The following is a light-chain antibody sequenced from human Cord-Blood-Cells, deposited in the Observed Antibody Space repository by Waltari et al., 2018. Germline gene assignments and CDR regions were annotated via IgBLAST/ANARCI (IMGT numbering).Light chain of an antibody. V-gene: IGLV2-8*01. Sequence: QSALTQPPSESGSPGQSVTISCTGTSSDVGGYNYVSWYQQHPGKAPKLMVYEVSRRPSGVPDRFSGSKSGNPASLTVSGLQAEDEADYSCSSYAGSNKLVFGGGTKLTVL. CDR3: SSYAGSNKLV. CDR2: EVS. CDR1: SSDVGGYNY. J-gene: IGLJ3*02.